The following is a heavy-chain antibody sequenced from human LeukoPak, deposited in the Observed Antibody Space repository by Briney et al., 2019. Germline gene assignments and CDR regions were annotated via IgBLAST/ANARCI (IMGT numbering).Heavy chain of an antibody. J-gene: IGHJ4*02. CDR1: GFTFSSYA. D-gene: IGHD3-10*01. CDR2: ISYEGSNK. Sequence: GRSLRLSCAASGFTFSSYAMRWVRQVPGKGLEWVAFISYEGSNKYYADSVKGRFTISRDNSKNTLYLQMNSLRAEDTAVYYCARETYYYGSGSLTYYFDYWGQGTLVTVSS. CDR3: ARETYYYGSGSLTYYFDY. V-gene: IGHV3-30*04.